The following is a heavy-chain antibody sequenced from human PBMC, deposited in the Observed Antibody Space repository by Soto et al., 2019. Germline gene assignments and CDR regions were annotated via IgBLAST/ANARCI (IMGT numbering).Heavy chain of an antibody. CDR2: ISSSSSYT. Sequence: QVQLVESGGRLVTPGGSLRLSCAASGFTFSNYYMSWFRQAPGKGLEWVSYISSSSSYTNYADSVKDRFAISRDNAKNALYLQTNSLRADGTAVYYCAGGQLWLGVRYYYYGMEVWGQGTKVTVSS. J-gene: IGHJ6*02. CDR1: GFTFSNYY. D-gene: IGHD3-10*01. V-gene: IGHV3-11*05. CDR3: AGGQLWLGVRYYYYGMEV.